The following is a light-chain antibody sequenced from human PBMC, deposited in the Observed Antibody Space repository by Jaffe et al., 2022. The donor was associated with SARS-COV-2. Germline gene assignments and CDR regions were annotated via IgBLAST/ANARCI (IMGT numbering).Light chain of an antibody. CDR3: GAWDTSLNGGV. J-gene: IGLJ3*02. CDR2: ENN. V-gene: IGLV1-51*02. CDR1: SSNIGKRY. Sequence: QSVLTQPPSVSAAPGQKVTISCSGSSSNIGKRYVSWYQQFPGTAPKLLIYENNKRPSGIPDRFSASKSGTSATLVITGLQTGDEADYYCGAWDTSLNGGVFGGGTRLTVL.